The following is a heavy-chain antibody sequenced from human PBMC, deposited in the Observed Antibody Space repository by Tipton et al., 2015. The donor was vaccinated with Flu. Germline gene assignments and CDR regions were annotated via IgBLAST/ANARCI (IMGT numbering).Heavy chain of an antibody. Sequence: TLSLTCTVSDDSITSYYWSWIRQPPGKRLEWIGRINTSGSTNYNPSLKSRVTMSVDASKNQFSLKLSSVTAADTAVYYCARDGGRGSSPYYFDYWGQGTLVTVSS. J-gene: IGHJ4*02. CDR2: INTSGST. V-gene: IGHV4-4*07. D-gene: IGHD3-16*01. CDR3: ARDGGRGSSPYYFDY. CDR1: DDSITSYY.